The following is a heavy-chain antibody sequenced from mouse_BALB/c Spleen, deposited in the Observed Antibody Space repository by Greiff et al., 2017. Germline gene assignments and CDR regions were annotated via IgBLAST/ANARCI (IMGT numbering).Heavy chain of an antibody. CDR1: GFNIKDYY. J-gene: IGHJ2*01. CDR3: NARDGYYFDY. V-gene: IGHV14-4*02. CDR2: IDPENGDT. D-gene: IGHD2-3*01. Sequence: VQLQQSGAELVRSGASVKLSCTASGFNIKDYYMHWVKQRPEQGLEWIGWIDPENGDTEYAPKFQGKATMTADTSSNTAYLQLSSLTSEDTAVYYCNARDGYYFDYWGQGTTLTVSS.